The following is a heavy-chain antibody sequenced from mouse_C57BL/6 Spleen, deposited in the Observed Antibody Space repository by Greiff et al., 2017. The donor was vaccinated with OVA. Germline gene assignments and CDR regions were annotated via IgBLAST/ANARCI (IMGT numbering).Heavy chain of an antibody. V-gene: IGHV1-66*01. J-gene: IGHJ2*01. CDR2: IYPGSGNT. Sequence: VQVVESGPELVKPGASVKISCKASGYSFTSYYIHWVKQRPGQGLEWIGWIYPGSGNTKYNEKFKGKATLTADTSSSTAYMQLSSLTSEDSAVYYCARPYYGSRDYFDYWGQGTTLTVSS. CDR3: ARPYYGSRDYFDY. D-gene: IGHD1-1*01. CDR1: GYSFTSYY.